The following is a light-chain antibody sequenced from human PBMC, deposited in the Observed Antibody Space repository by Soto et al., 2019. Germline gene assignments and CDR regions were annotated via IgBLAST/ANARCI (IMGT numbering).Light chain of an antibody. CDR3: SSYTSSSTLVV. J-gene: IGLJ2*01. CDR2: DVS. CDR1: SGDVGGYNY. V-gene: IGLV2-14*01. Sequence: QSALTQPPSVSGSPGQSITFSCTGTSGDVGGYNYVSWYQQHPGKAPKLMIYDVSNRPSGVSDRCSGSQSGNTASLTISGLQAEDEADYYCSSYTSSSTLVVFGGGTKVTVL.